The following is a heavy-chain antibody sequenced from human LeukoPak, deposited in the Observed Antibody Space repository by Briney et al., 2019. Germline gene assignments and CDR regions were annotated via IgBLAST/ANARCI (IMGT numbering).Heavy chain of an antibody. V-gene: IGHV3-33*08. Sequence: GGSLRLSCAASGFTFSTYGMHWVRQAPGKGLEWVAVIWYGGSNKYYADSVKGRFTISRDNSKNTLYLQMNSLRAEDTAVYYCARESGSSSSDYYYYYMNVWGKGTTVTVSS. J-gene: IGHJ6*03. D-gene: IGHD6-6*01. CDR3: ARESGSSSSDYYYYYMNV. CDR1: GFTFSTYG. CDR2: IWYGGSNK.